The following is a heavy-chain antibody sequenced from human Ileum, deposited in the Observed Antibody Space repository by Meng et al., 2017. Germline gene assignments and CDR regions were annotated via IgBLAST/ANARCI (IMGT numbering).Heavy chain of an antibody. V-gene: IGHV4-34*01. Sequence: QVPLGQGGAGRLKPSGTLSLTCAVYGGSFRGYYGGWIRQPPGKGLEWIGEINHSGSTNYNPSLKSRVTISVDTSKNQFSLKLSSVTAADTAVYYCARGGPWFDPWGQGTLVTVSS. CDR2: INHSGST. CDR1: GGSFRGYY. CDR3: ARGGPWFDP. J-gene: IGHJ5*02.